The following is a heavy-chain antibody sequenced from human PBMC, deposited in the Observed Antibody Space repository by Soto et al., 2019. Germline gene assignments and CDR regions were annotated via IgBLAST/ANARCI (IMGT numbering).Heavy chain of an antibody. J-gene: IGHJ6*02. V-gene: IGHV3-7*01. CDR2: IKQDGSEK. D-gene: IGHD1-1*01. Sequence: HPGGSLRLSCGASGFTFSSYWMSWVRQAPGKGLEWVANIKQDGSEKYYVDSVKGRFTISRDNAKNSLYLQMNSLRAEDTAVYYCARDQLDYYYYYYGMDVWGQGTTVTVSS. CDR1: GFTFSSYW. CDR3: ARDQLDYYYYYYGMDV.